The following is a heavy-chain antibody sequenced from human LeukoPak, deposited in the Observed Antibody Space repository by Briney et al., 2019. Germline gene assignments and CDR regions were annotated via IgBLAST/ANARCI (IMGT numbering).Heavy chain of an antibody. CDR1: GFTFSSYE. V-gene: IGHV3-48*03. J-gene: IGHJ4*02. Sequence: GGSLRLSCAASGFTFSSYEMNWVRQAPGKGLEWVSYISSSGSTIYYAGSVKGRFTISRDNAKNSLYLQMNSLRAEDTAVYYCARELVRGIDYWGQGTLVTVSS. CDR2: ISSSGSTI. CDR3: ARELVRGIDY. D-gene: IGHD3-10*01.